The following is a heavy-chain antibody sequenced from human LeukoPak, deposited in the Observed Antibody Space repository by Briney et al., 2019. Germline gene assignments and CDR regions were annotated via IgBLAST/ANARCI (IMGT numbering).Heavy chain of an antibody. CDR3: ARLIPVAGTDY. CDR1: GGLFSGYY. CDR2: INHSGST. J-gene: IGHJ4*02. V-gene: IGHV4-34*01. Sequence: SETLSLTCAVYGGLFSGYYWRWIRQRPGKGLEWIGEINHSGSTNYNPSLKSRVTISVDTSKNQFSLKLSSVTAADTAVYYCARLIPVAGTDYWGQGTLVTVSS. D-gene: IGHD6-19*01.